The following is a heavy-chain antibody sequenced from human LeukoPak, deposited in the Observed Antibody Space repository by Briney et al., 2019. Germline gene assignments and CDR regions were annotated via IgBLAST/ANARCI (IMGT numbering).Heavy chain of an antibody. D-gene: IGHD1-14*01. CDR2: ISYDGSNK. V-gene: IGHV3-30*04. Sequence: GGSLRLSCAASGFTFSSYAMHWVRQAPGKGLEWVAVISYDGSNKYYADSVKGRFTISRDNSKNTLYLQMNSLRAEDTAVYYCARGPRPGDGMDVWGQGTTVTVSS. CDR1: GFTFSSYA. CDR3: ARGPRPGDGMDV. J-gene: IGHJ6*02.